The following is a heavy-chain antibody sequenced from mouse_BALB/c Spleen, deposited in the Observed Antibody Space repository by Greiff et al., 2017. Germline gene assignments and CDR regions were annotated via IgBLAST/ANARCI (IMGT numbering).Heavy chain of an antibody. D-gene: IGHD4-1*01. Sequence: QVQLKESGAELVKPGASVKMSCKAFGYTFTTYPIEWMKQNHGKSLEWIGNFHPYNDDTKYNEKFKGKAKLTVEKSSSTVYLELSRLTSDDSAVYYCARGNWDDWYFDVWGAGTTVTVSS. CDR1: GYTFTTYP. V-gene: IGHV1-47*01. CDR2: FHPYNDDT. J-gene: IGHJ1*01. CDR3: ARGNWDDWYFDV.